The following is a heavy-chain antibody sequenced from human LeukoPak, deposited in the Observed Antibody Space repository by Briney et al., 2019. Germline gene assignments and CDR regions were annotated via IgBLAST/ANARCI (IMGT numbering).Heavy chain of an antibody. CDR3: ARETYGEGAFDI. D-gene: IGHD4-17*01. Sequence: SETLSLTCTASGASISSYYWSWIRQPPGKGLEWIGYIYFSGSTNYNPSLKSRVTISVDTSKNQFSLKLSSVTAADTALYYCARETYGEGAFDIWGQGTIVTVSS. V-gene: IGHV4-59*01. J-gene: IGHJ3*02. CDR1: GASISSYY. CDR2: IYFSGST.